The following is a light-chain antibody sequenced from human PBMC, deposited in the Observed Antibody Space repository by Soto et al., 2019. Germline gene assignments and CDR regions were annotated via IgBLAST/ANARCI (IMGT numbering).Light chain of an antibody. CDR2: GAS. Sequence: EVGLTQSPGTLSFSPGQRATLACRASHSVSNRYLAWYQQKPGQAPRLLIYGASSRATGVPDRISGRGSGTDFALTINRLEAEDFAVYYCQQYASSPWTFGQGTKVDIK. J-gene: IGKJ1*01. CDR1: HSVSNRY. V-gene: IGKV3-20*01. CDR3: QQYASSPWT.